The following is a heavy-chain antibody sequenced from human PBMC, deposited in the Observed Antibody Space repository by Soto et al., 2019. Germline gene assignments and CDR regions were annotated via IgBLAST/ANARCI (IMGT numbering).Heavy chain of an antibody. J-gene: IGHJ6*02. CDR2: INPSGGST. V-gene: IGHV1-46*01. D-gene: IGHD3-22*01. Sequence: GASVKVSCKASAYTFTSYYMHWVRQAPGQGLEWMGIINPSGGSTSYAQKFQGRVTMTRDTSTSTVYMELSSLRSEDTAVYYCARDSRYYDSSGHNPTSMDVWGQGTTVTVSS. CDR1: AYTFTSYY. CDR3: ARDSRYYDSSGHNPTSMDV.